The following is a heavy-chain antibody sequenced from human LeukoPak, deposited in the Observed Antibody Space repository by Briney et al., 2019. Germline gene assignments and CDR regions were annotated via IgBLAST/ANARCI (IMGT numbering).Heavy chain of an antibody. CDR1: GFTFSSYS. J-gene: IGHJ3*02. D-gene: IGHD3-10*01. CDR2: ISSSSSYI. Sequence: GGSLRLSCAASGFTFSSYSMNWVRQAPGKGLEWVSSISSSSSYIYYADSVKGRSTISRDNAKNSLYLQMNSLRAEDTAVYYCARDRTYGAFDIWGQGAMVTVSS. CDR3: ARDRTYGAFDI. V-gene: IGHV3-21*01.